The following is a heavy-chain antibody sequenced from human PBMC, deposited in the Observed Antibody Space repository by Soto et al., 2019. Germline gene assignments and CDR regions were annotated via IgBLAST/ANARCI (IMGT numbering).Heavy chain of an antibody. CDR2: IYYSGST. D-gene: IGHD3-10*01. CDR1: GGSISSSSYY. Sequence: QLQLQESGPGLVKPSETLSLTCTVSGGSISSSSYYWGWIRQPPGKGLEWIGSIYYSGSTYYNPSLKIRVTIYVETSKNQFARRLSSVTAADTAVYYCARLLVSRGSGSYYADYWGQGTLVTVSS. CDR3: ARLLVSRGSGSYYADY. V-gene: IGHV4-39*01. J-gene: IGHJ4*02.